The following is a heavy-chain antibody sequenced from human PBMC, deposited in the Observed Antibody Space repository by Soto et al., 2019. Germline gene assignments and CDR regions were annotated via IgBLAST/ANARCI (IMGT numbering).Heavy chain of an antibody. J-gene: IGHJ5*02. CDR1: GGSFSGYY. CDR2: INHSGGT. Sequence: SETLSLTCTVSGGSFSGYYWSWIRQPPGKGLEWIGEINHSGGTNYNPSLKSRVTISVDTSKNQFSLKLSSVTAADTAVYYCARARRFLITMVRGVLTNWFDPWGQGTLVTVSS. CDR3: ARARRFLITMVRGVLTNWFDP. D-gene: IGHD3-10*01. V-gene: IGHV4-34*01.